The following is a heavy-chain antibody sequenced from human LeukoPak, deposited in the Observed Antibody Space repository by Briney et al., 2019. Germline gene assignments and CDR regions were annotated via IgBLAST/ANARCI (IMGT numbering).Heavy chain of an antibody. CDR3: ATHSYYDSSGYYPFWYYYYYMDV. CDR2: IIPIFGTA. V-gene: IGHV1-69*05. Sequence: SVKVSCKASGGTFSSYAISWVRQAPGQGLEWMGGIIPIFGTANYAQKFQGRVTITTDESTSTAYMELSSLRSEDTAVYYCATHSYYDSSGYYPFWYYYYYMDVWGKGTTVTVSS. CDR1: GGTFSSYA. J-gene: IGHJ6*03. D-gene: IGHD3-22*01.